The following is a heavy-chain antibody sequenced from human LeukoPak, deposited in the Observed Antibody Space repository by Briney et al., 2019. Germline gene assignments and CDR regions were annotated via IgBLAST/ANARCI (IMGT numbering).Heavy chain of an antibody. V-gene: IGHV4-59*08. CDR3: ASLLTVSSSGRDY. J-gene: IGHJ4*02. CDR1: GGSISSYY. CDR2: AYHTGST. Sequence: SETLSLTCAVSGGSISSYYWSWIRRPPGKGLEYIGYAYHTGSTNYNPSLKSRVTISLDTSENQFSLKLTSVTAADTAVYYCASLLTVSSSGRDYWGQGTPVTVSS. D-gene: IGHD6-6*01.